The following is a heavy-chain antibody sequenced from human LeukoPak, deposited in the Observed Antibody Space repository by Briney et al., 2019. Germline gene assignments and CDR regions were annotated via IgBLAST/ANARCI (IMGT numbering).Heavy chain of an antibody. J-gene: IGHJ4*02. CDR3: ARGVPYDSWSGPHYSDY. Sequence: RGSLRLSCAASRFTLSTYWMSWVRQAPGKGLEWVAHIKQDGSQEYYVDSVKGRFTISRDSAKNSLYLQMNSLRAEDTAVYYCARGVPYDSWSGPHYSDYWGQGTLVTVSS. V-gene: IGHV3-7*01. CDR1: RFTLSTYW. D-gene: IGHD3-3*01. CDR2: IKQDGSQE.